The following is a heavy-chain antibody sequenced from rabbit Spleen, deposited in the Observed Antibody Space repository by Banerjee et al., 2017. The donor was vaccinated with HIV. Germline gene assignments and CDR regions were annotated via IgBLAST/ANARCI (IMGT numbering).Heavy chain of an antibody. J-gene: IGHJ2*01. CDR1: GFSFSSRYY. CDR3: ARGASGVGWAFNL. Sequence: QSLEESGGDLVKPGASLTLTCTASGFSFSSRYYMNWVRQAPGKGLEWIACIDAGSSGDTYYASWAKGRFTISKTSSTTVTLQMTSLTAADTATYFCARGASGVGWAFNLWGPGTLVTVS. CDR2: IDAGSSGDT. D-gene: IGHD1-1*01. V-gene: IGHV1S40*01.